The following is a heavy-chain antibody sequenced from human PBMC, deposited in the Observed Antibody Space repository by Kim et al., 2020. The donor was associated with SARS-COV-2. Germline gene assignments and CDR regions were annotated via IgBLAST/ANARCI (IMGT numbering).Heavy chain of an antibody. Sequence: ASVKVSCKASGYTFTGYYMHWVRQAPGQGLEWMGRINPNSGGTNYAQKFQGRVTMTRDTSISTAYMELSRLRSDDTAVYYCARDFRVGATEFDYWGQGTLVTVSS. J-gene: IGHJ4*02. V-gene: IGHV1-2*06. CDR2: INPNSGGT. D-gene: IGHD1-26*01. CDR1: GYTFTGYY. CDR3: ARDFRVGATEFDY.